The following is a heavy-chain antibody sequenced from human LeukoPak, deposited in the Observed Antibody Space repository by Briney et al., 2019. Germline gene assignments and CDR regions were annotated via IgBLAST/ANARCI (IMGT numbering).Heavy chain of an antibody. D-gene: IGHD3-10*01. V-gene: IGHV3-23*01. Sequence: PGWSVRLSCAASGCIFSRYAMSWLRQAPGKGLEGVAAICGSGCTTYYADSVKGRFTISRDNSKNTLYLQMNSVRAEDTAVYYWAKGPVTLLWFGEPNWFDPWGQGTLVTVSS. J-gene: IGHJ5*02. CDR1: GCIFSRYA. CDR2: ICGSGCTT. CDR3: AKGPVTLLWFGEPNWFDP.